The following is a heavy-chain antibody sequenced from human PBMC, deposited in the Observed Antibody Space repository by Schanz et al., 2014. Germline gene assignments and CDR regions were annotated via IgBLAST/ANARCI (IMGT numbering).Heavy chain of an antibody. V-gene: IGHV4-31*02. Sequence: LCGGSISSSGSYWTWIRQHPGKGLEWIGYIYYRGSTYYNPSLKSRVTISTDMSRNQFSLRLKSVTAADTALYYCARERDALDIWGQGTMVIVSS. CDR3: ARERDALDI. CDR2: IYYRGST. CDR1: GGSISSSGSY. J-gene: IGHJ3*02.